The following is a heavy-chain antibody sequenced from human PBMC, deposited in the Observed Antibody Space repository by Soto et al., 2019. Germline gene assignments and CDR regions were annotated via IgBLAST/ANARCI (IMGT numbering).Heavy chain of an antibody. V-gene: IGHV4-34*01. J-gene: IGHJ5*02. CDR1: GGSFSGYY. D-gene: IGHD4-17*01. Sequence: TLSLTCAVYGGSFSGYYWSWIRQPPGRGLEWIGEINHSGSTNYNPSLKSRVTISVDTSKNQFSLKLSSVTAADTAVYYCARAPPTGVYWFDPWGQGTLVTVSS. CDR3: ARAPPTGVYWFDP. CDR2: INHSGST.